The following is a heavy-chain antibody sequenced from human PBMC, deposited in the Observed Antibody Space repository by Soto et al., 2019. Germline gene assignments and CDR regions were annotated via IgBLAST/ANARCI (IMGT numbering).Heavy chain of an antibody. CDR3: ARAPTYYDILTGYYNEWFDP. CDR2: ISAYNGNT. J-gene: IGHJ5*02. CDR1: GYTFTSYG. Sequence: ASVKVSCKASGYTFTSYGISWVRQAPGQGLEWMGWISAYNGNTNYAQKLQGRVTMTTDTSTSTAYMELRSLRSDDTAVYYCARAPTYYDILTGYYNEWFDPWGQGTLVTVS. D-gene: IGHD3-9*01. V-gene: IGHV1-18*01.